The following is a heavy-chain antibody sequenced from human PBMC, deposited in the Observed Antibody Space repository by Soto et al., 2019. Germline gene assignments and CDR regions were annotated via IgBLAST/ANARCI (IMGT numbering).Heavy chain of an antibody. CDR2: TYYRSKWYN. CDR3: ARGSLEYSSSLAAFDI. Sequence: SQTLSLTCAISGDSVSSNSAAWNWIRQSPSRGLEWLGRTYYRSKWYNDYAVSVKSRITINPDTSKNQFSLQLNSVTPEDTAVYYCARGSLEYSSSLAAFDIWGQGTMVTVSS. J-gene: IGHJ3*02. CDR1: GDSVSSNSAA. V-gene: IGHV6-1*01. D-gene: IGHD6-6*01.